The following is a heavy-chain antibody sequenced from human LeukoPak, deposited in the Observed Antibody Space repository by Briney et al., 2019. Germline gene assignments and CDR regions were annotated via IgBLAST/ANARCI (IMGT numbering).Heavy chain of an antibody. Sequence: SETLSLTCTISGGSVSDYYWSWIRQSPGKGLEWIGYIYHTGGTSYSPSLKSRVTISADTSQNQFSLKLSSVTAADTAVYYCASRKLGNDYWGQGTLVTVSS. CDR1: GGSVSDYY. CDR3: ASRKLGNDY. D-gene: IGHD7-27*01. J-gene: IGHJ4*02. V-gene: IGHV4-59*02. CDR2: IYHTGGT.